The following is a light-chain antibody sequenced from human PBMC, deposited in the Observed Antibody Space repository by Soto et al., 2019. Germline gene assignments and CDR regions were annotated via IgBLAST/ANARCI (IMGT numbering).Light chain of an antibody. CDR3: QQYSSSPPLT. Sequence: EIVLTQSPGTLSLSPGERATLSCRASQSVSSSYLAWYQQKPGQAPRLLIYGASSRATGIPDRFSGSGSGTDFTITISRLEPEEFAVDYCQQYSSSPPLTFGGGTKVEIK. V-gene: IGKV3-20*01. CDR1: QSVSSSY. CDR2: GAS. J-gene: IGKJ4*01.